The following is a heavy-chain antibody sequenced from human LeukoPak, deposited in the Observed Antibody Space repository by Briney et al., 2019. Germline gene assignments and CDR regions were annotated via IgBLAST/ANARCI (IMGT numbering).Heavy chain of an antibody. V-gene: IGHV3-9*01. CDR2: ISWNRGSI. CDR1: GFTFDDYA. Sequence: GRSLRLSCAASGFTFDDYAMHWVRQAPGKGLEWVSGISWNRGSIGYADSVKGRFTISRDNAKNSLYLQMNSLRAEDTALYYCAKGGYSGYDHPAFDYWGQRTLVTVSS. CDR3: AKGGYSGYDHPAFDY. D-gene: IGHD5-12*01. J-gene: IGHJ4*02.